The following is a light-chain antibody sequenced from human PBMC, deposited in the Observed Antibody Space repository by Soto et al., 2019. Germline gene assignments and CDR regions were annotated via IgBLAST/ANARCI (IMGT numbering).Light chain of an antibody. CDR3: QQNYSTPRT. J-gene: IGKJ1*01. V-gene: IGKV1-39*01. Sequence: DIQLTQSPSLLSASIGDRVTITCRASHDISTFLAWYQQKPGKAPKLLIYAASSLQSEVPSRFSGSGSGTDFTLTISSLQPEDFASYYCQQNYSTPRTFGQGTKVDIK. CDR1: HDISTF. CDR2: AAS.